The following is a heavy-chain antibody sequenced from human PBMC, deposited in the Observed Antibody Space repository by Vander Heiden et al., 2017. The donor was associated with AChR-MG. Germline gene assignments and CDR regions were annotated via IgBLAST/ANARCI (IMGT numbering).Heavy chain of an antibody. CDR2: MWYDGSSK. V-gene: IGHV3-33*01. J-gene: IGHJ4*02. Sequence: QVQLVESGGGVVQPGTSLRLSCAASGFSFSTSGMHWVRQAPGKGLEWVAVMWYDGSSKYYADSVKGRFTISRDNSKNTLYLHMNSLSAEDTAVYYCVSSSLLSGWYGDFDYWGQGTLVTVSS. D-gene: IGHD6-19*01. CDR3: VSSSLLSGWYGDFDY. CDR1: GFSFSTSG.